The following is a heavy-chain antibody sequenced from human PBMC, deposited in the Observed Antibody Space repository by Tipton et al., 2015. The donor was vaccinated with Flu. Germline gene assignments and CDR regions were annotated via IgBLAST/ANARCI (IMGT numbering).Heavy chain of an antibody. J-gene: IGHJ6*02. D-gene: IGHD2-2*01. CDR3: ARDPIQSLVVPAAMSNYYYYYGMDV. Sequence: QLVQPGAEVKKPGASVKVSCKASGYTFTSYGISWVRQAPGQGLEWMGWISAYNDNTNYAQKLQGRVTMTTDTSTSTAYMELRSLRSDDTAVYYCARDPIQSLVVPAAMSNYYYYYGMDVWGQGTTVTVSS. CDR2: ISAYNDNT. CDR1: GYTFTSYG. V-gene: IGHV1-18*01.